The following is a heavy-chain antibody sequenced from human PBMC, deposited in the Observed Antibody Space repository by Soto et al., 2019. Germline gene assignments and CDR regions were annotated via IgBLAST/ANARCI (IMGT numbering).Heavy chain of an antibody. J-gene: IGHJ4*02. V-gene: IGHV1-18*01. CDR3: ARDPPPPDY. Sequence: ASVKVSCKASGYTFASYAISWMRQAPGQGLEWMGWISAYNGSTNYAQKLQGRVTVTTDTSTSTAYMELRSLRSDDTAVYYCARDPPPPDYWGQGTLVTVSS. CDR2: ISAYNGST. CDR1: GYTFASYA.